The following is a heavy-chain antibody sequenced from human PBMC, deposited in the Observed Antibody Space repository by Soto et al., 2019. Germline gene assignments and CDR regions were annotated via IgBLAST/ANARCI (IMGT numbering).Heavy chain of an antibody. D-gene: IGHD5-12*01. V-gene: IGHV1-46*01. Sequence: ASVKVSCKASGYTLPSYYMHWVRQSPGQGLEWMGIINPSGGSTSYAQKFQGRVTMTRDTSTSTVYMELSSLRSEDTAVYYCARDRNSGNDQGDYFDYWGQGTLVTVSS. J-gene: IGHJ4*02. CDR3: ARDRNSGNDQGDYFDY. CDR1: GYTLPSYY. CDR2: INPSGGST.